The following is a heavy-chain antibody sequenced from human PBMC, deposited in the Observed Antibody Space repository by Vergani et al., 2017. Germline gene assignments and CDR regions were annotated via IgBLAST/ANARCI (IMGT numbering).Heavy chain of an antibody. CDR2: INPNSGGT. D-gene: IGHD3-10*01. CDR1: GYTFTGYY. J-gene: IGHJ5*02. CDR3: ARELPCRPSGAGCYYKGDRFDP. V-gene: IGHV1-2*02. Sequence: QVQLVQSGAEVKKPGASVTVSCKASGYTFTGYYMHWVRQAPGQGLVWMGWINPNSGGTNYAQKFQGRVTMTRDTSISTAYMELSRLRSDDTAVYYCARELPCRPSGAGCYYKGDRFDPWGQGTLVTVSS.